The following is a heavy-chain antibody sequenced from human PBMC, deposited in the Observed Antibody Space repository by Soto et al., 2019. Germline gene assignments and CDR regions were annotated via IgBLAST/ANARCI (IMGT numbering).Heavy chain of an antibody. J-gene: IGHJ4*02. CDR1: GFTFSSYA. CDR3: ARVPSSSGRAHFDS. D-gene: IGHD2-15*01. CDR2: ISYDGSNK. Sequence: ESGGGVVQPGRSLRLSCAASGFTFSSYAMHWVRQAPGKGLEWVAVISYDGSNKYYADSVKGRFTISRDNSKNTLYLQMNSLRAEDTAVYYCARVPSSSGRAHFDSWGQGTLVTVSS. V-gene: IGHV3-30-3*01.